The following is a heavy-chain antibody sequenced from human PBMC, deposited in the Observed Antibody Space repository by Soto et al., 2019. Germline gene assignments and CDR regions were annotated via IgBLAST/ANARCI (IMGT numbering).Heavy chain of an antibody. CDR2: IYSGGST. J-gene: IGHJ4*02. D-gene: IGHD2-15*01. CDR3: ARATYCTGGNCLLDY. CDR1: EFTVTSNY. Sequence: EVQLVESGGGLVQPGGSLRLSCAASEFTVTSNYMSWVRQAPGKGLEGVSVIYSGGSTYYADFVKGRFTISRDNSKNTVYLQMNSLRAEDTAVYYCARATYCTGGNCLLDYWGQGTLVTVSS. V-gene: IGHV3-53*04.